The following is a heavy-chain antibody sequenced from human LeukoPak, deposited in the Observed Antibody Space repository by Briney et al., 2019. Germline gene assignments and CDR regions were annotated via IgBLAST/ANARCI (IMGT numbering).Heavy chain of an antibody. CDR2: IFPAGPDT. Sequence: GESLKISCKASGYRFIDHWIGWVRQKPGKGLEWMGIIFPAGPDTGYSPSFQGRVTFSADESITTAHLQWNSLKASDTAMYFCARQGQLSDYSGGSWGQGTLVTVSS. CDR3: ARQGQLSDYSGGS. D-gene: IGHD2-21*01. V-gene: IGHV5-51*01. J-gene: IGHJ5*02. CDR1: GYRFIDHW.